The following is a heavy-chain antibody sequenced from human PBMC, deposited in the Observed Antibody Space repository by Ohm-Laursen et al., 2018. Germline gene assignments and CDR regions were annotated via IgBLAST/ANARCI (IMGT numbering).Heavy chain of an antibody. CDR2: ISGSGGST. J-gene: IGHJ4*02. Sequence: SLRLSCAASGFTFSSYAMSWVRQAPGKGLEWVSAISGSGGSTYEDSVKGRFTNSRDNSKNTLYLQMNSLRAEDTAVYYCAKDGEWELLRGYFDDWGQGTLVTVSS. D-gene: IGHD1-26*01. V-gene: IGHV3-23*01. CDR3: AKDGEWELLRGYFDD. CDR1: GFTFSSYA.